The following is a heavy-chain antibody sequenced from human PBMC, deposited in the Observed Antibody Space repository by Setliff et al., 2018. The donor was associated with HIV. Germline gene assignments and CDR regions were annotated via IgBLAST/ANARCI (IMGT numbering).Heavy chain of an antibody. CDR2: IWNDGKKT. J-gene: IGHJ6*03. CDR1: GFIFRSFG. Sequence: HPGGSLRLSCAASGFIFRSFGIHWVRQAPGKGLEWVTGIWNDGKKTYYADSVKGRFTVSRDNSKNTVFLQMNSLKAEDTAVYYCAKEREAAGGQDYYYYMDIWGNGTTVTVSS. V-gene: IGHV3-33*06. CDR3: AKEREAAGGQDYYYYMDI. D-gene: IGHD6-13*01.